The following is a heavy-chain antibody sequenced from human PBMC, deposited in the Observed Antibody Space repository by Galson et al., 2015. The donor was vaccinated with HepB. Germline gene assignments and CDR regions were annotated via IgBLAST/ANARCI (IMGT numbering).Heavy chain of an antibody. CDR3: AIQYSSGWTFDH. J-gene: IGHJ4*02. Sequence: SLRLSCAASGFSLSSYWMSWVRQAPGKGLEWVANIKQDGSEKHYVDSVKGRFTISRDNAKNSLSLQMNSLRAEDTAVYYCAIQYSSGWTFDHWGQGTLVTVSS. CDR2: IKQDGSEK. D-gene: IGHD6-19*01. CDR1: GFSLSSYW. V-gene: IGHV3-7*03.